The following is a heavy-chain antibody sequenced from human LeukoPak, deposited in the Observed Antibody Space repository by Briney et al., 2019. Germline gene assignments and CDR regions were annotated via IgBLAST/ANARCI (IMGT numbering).Heavy chain of an antibody. D-gene: IGHD6-6*01. CDR2: IYSGGST. CDR3: ARTRPIIAARPFYFDY. CDR1: GFTISNNY. J-gene: IGHJ4*02. V-gene: IGHV3-53*05. Sequence: PGGSLRLSCAASGFTISNNYMSWVRQAPGKGLEWVSVIYSGGSTYYADSVKGRFTISRDNSKNTLYLQMNSLRAEDTAVYYCARTRPIIAARPFYFDYWGQGTLVTVSS.